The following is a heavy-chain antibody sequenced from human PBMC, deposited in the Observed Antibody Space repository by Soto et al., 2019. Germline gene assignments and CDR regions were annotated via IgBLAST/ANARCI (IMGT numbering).Heavy chain of an antibody. J-gene: IGHJ6*02. CDR2: ISSSGSHT. Sequence: QVQLVESGGCLVKPGGSLRLSCVASGFTLSDYSMSWIRQAPGKGLEWVSYISSSGSHTNYADSVKGRFTISRDNAKISLYLQMNTLRAEDMAVYYCARDYRSSSFYSYGMDVWGQGTTVTVSS. D-gene: IGHD6-6*01. CDR1: GFTLSDYS. CDR3: ARDYRSSSFYSYGMDV. V-gene: IGHV3-11*05.